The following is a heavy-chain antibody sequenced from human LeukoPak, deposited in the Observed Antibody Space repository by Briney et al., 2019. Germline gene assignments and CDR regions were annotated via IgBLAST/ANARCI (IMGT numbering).Heavy chain of an antibody. CDR2: ISAHYGNT. D-gene: IGHD1-26*01. CDR1: GYIFTRYG. V-gene: IGHV1-18*04. Sequence: GASVKVSCKASGYIFTRYGISWVRQAPGQGLEWMGWISAHYGNTNYAQKFQDRVTMTTDTSTNTAYMELRSLRPDDTAVYYCARHGRAVMNVWFDPWGQGTLVSVSS. CDR3: ARHGRAVMNVWFDP. J-gene: IGHJ5*02.